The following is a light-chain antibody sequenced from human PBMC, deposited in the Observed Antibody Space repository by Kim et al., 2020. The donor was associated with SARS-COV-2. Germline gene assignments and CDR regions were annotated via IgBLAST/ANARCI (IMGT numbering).Light chain of an antibody. CDR2: DKN. CDR1: SLRSYY. CDR3: NSRDNSGSHLNSYV. Sequence: SSELTQDPAVSVALGQTVRITCQGHSLRSYYASWYQQKPGQAPVLVIYDKNNRPSGIPDRFSGSSSGNTASLTITGAQAEDEADYYCNSRDNSGSHLNSYVFGTGTKVTVL. V-gene: IGLV3-19*01. J-gene: IGLJ1*01.